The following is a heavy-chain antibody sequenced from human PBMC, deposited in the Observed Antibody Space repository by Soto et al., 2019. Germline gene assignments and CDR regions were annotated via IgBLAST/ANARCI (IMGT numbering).Heavy chain of an antibody. CDR1: GFTVSSNY. J-gene: IGHJ4*02. D-gene: IGHD3-22*01. V-gene: IGHV3-53*01. CDR2: IYSGGST. Sequence: GGSLRLSCAASGFTVSSNYMSWVRQAPGKGLEWVSVIYSGGSTYYADSVKGRFTISRDNSKNTLYLQMNSLRAEDTAVYYCARVVIYYYDSSGYYYDYWGQGTLVTVSS. CDR3: ARVVIYYYDSSGYYYDY.